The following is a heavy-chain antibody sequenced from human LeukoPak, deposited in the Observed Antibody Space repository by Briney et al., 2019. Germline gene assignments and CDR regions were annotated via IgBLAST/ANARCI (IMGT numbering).Heavy chain of an antibody. CDR1: GGSISSSSYY. J-gene: IGHJ6*02. Sequence: SETLCLTCTVSGGSISSSSYYWGWIRQPPGKGLEWIGSIYYSGSTYYNTSLKSRVTISVDTSKNQFSLQLNSVTPEDTAVYYCAKERRRSFGEVNYYYYYGMDVWGQGTTVTVSS. D-gene: IGHD3-10*01. CDR2: IYYSGST. CDR3: AKERRRSFGEVNYYYYYGMDV. V-gene: IGHV4-39*07.